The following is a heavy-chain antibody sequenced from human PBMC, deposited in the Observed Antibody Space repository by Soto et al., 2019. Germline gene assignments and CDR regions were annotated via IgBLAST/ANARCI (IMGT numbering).Heavy chain of an antibody. CDR1: GFTFGNYG. D-gene: IGHD1-26*01. Sequence: PGGSLRLSCTASGFTFGNYGMHWVRQAPGKGLEWVASTSYDGNNKYYADSLKGRFTISRDNSKKMVYLQMTSLGPEDTAVYYCAKGGGSARDFDYWGQGALVTVSS. V-gene: IGHV3-30*18. J-gene: IGHJ4*02. CDR3: AKGGGSARDFDY. CDR2: TSYDGNNK.